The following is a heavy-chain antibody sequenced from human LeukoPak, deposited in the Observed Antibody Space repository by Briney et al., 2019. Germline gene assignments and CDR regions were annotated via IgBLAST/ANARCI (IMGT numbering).Heavy chain of an antibody. D-gene: IGHD6-13*01. V-gene: IGHV3-30*04. CDR3: ARDGIAFRRTVGYFDY. CDR1: GFTITTYA. CDR2: ISYDGSNK. J-gene: IGHJ4*02. Sequence: GGSLRLSCAASGFTITTYAVNWVRQAPGKGLEWVAVISYDGSNKYYADSVKGRFTISRDNSKNTLYLQMNSLRAEDTAVYYCARDGIAFRRTVGYFDYWGQGTLVTVSS.